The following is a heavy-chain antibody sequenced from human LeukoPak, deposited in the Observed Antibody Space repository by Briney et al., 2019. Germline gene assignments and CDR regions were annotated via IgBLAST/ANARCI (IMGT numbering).Heavy chain of an antibody. CDR3: ARDPISYDPLTGYELWGWFDP. CDR1: GVSISSHY. J-gene: IGHJ5*02. D-gene: IGHD3-9*01. V-gene: IGHV4-4*07. Sequence: PSETLSLTCTVSGVSISSHYWSWIRQPAGNRLEWIGRVYSSGSTKYNPSLQSRVTISVGKSTNQLSLRLNSVTAADTAVYYCARDPISYDPLTGYELWGWFDPWGQGTLVTVSS. CDR2: VYSSGST.